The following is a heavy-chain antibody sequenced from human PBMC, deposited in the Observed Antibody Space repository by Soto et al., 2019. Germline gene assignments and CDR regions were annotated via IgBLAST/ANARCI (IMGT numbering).Heavy chain of an antibody. CDR3: ARGRFDGDDNFFDP. CDR1: GYIFTGFH. D-gene: IGHD4-17*01. V-gene: IGHV1-2*02. Sequence: QVQLVQSGPEVRRPGASVKVSCKASGYIFTGFHMHWVRQAPGQGLEWMGWINPNNGGTKSAQKFQGRVTMTTDSSITTAYMELNSLRADDPAVYYCARGRFDGDDNFFDPWGQGALVTVTS. CDR2: INPNNGGT. J-gene: IGHJ5*02.